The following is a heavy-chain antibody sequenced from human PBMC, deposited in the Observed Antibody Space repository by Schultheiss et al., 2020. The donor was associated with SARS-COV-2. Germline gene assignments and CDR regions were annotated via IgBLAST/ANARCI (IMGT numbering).Heavy chain of an antibody. V-gene: IGHV4-4*07. CDR1: GGSFSGYY. D-gene: IGHD1/OR15-1a*01. CDR3: AREGNMYGPDFES. Sequence: SETLSLTCAVYGGSFSGYYWSWIRQPAGKGLEWIGRIYTSGSTNYNPSLKSRVTISVDTSKNQFSLKLSSVTAADTAVYYCAREGNMYGPDFESWGQGFLVTVSS. J-gene: IGHJ4*02. CDR2: IYTSGST.